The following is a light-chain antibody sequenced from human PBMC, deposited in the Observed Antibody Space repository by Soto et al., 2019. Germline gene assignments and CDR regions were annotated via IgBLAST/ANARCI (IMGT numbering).Light chain of an antibody. CDR1: SSDVGGYNY. CDR3: SSYTSSSTLYV. J-gene: IGLJ1*01. CDR2: DVS. Sequence: QSALTQPASVSGSPGQSITISCTGTSSDVGGYNYVSWYQQHPGKAPKLMIYDVSNRPSGVSNRFSGSKSGNTASLTISGLQAEDDADYYFSSYTSSSTLYVFGTGTKVTVL. V-gene: IGLV2-14*01.